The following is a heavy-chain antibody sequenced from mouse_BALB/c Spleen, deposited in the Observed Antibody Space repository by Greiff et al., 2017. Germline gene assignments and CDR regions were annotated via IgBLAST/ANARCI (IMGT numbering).Heavy chain of an antibody. CDR1: GFSLTSYG. Sequence: VQLQQSGPGLVAPSQSLSITCTVSGFSLTSYGVHWVRQPPGKGLEWLGVIWAGGSTNYNSALMSRLSISKDNSKSQVFLKMNSLQTDDTAMYYCAREGYGNYVGAMDYWGQGTSVTVSS. V-gene: IGHV2-9*02. CDR3: AREGYGNYVGAMDY. CDR2: IWAGGST. J-gene: IGHJ4*01. D-gene: IGHD2-1*01.